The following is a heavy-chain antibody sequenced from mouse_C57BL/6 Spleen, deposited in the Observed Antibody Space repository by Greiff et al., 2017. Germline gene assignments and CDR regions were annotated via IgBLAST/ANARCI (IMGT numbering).Heavy chain of an antibody. CDR2: IFPGSGST. Sequence: QVQLKESGPELVKPGASVKISCKASGYTFTDYYINWVKQSPGQGLEWIGWIFPGSGSTSYNQQFKGKATLTVDKSSSTSYMLLSSLTSQDSAVYFCERCFSSTVVATGYFDYWGQGTTLTVSS. D-gene: IGHD1-1*01. CDR3: ERCFSSTVVATGYFDY. CDR1: GYTFTDYY. J-gene: IGHJ2*01. V-gene: IGHV1-75*01.